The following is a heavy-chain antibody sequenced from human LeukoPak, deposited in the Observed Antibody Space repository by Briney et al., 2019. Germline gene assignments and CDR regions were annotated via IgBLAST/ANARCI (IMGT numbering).Heavy chain of an antibody. J-gene: IGHJ4*02. CDR2: IRYDGSNK. D-gene: IGHD6-6*01. CDR1: GFNFSNYG. V-gene: IGHV3-30*02. CDR3: AKSRKYSSSPQFYFDY. Sequence: GGSLRLSCAASGFNFSNYGMHWVRQAPDKGLEWLTFIRYDGSNKYYTDSVKGRFTISRDNSKNSLYLQMNSLRAEDTAVYYCAKSRKYSSSPQFYFDYWGQGTLVTVSS.